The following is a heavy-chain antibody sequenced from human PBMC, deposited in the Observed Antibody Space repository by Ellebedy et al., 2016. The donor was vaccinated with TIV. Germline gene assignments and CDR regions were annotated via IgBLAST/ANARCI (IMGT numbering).Heavy chain of an antibody. CDR2: VSGHGRIQ. D-gene: IGHD6-19*01. J-gene: IGHJ4*02. CDR3: AKTASKGRGWRTPIDY. V-gene: IGHV3-30-3*02. CDR1: GFTSSTYE. Sequence: GESLKISCVASGFTSSTYEIHWVRQAPGKGLEWVAVVSGHGRIQLYADSVQGRFTISRDNSENTLYLQMNSLRAEDTAVYYCAKTASKGRGWRTPIDYWGQGTLVTVSS.